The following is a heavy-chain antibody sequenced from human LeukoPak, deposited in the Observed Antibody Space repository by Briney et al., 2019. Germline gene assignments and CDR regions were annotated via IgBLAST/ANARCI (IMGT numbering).Heavy chain of an antibody. J-gene: IGHJ1*01. Sequence: SETLSLTCTVSGGSISSSSYYWGWIRQPPGKGLEWIGSIYYSGSTYYNPSLKSRVTISVDTSKNQFSLKLSSVTAADTAVYYCARRHITIFGGDFQHWGQGTLVTVSS. V-gene: IGHV4-39*01. CDR3: ARRHITIFGGDFQH. D-gene: IGHD3-3*01. CDR1: GGSISSSSYY. CDR2: IYYSGST.